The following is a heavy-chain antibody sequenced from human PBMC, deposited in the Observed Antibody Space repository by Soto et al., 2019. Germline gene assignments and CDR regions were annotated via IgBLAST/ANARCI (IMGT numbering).Heavy chain of an antibody. CDR2: INPSGGST. CDR1: GYTFTSYY. D-gene: IGHD5-18*01. V-gene: IGHV1-46*01. CDR3: ARAVAGYSYGNGIDY. Sequence: ASVKVSCKASGYTFTSYYMHWVRQAPGQGLEWMGIINPSGGSTSYAQKFQGRVTMTRDTSTSTVYMELSSLRSEDTAVYYCARAVAGYSYGNGIDYWGQGTLVTVSS. J-gene: IGHJ4*02.